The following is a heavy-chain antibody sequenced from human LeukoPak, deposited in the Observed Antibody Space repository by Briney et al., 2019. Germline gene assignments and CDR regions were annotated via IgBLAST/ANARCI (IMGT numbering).Heavy chain of an antibody. Sequence: SETLSLTCAAYGGSFSGYYWSWIRQPPGKGLEWIGEINHSGSTNYNPSLKSRVTISVDTSKNQFSLKLSSVTAADTAVYYCARDYDFWSGYYTDYYYGMDVWGQGTTVTVSS. D-gene: IGHD3-3*01. CDR1: GGSFSGYY. J-gene: IGHJ6*02. CDR3: ARDYDFWSGYYTDYYYGMDV. V-gene: IGHV4-34*01. CDR2: INHSGST.